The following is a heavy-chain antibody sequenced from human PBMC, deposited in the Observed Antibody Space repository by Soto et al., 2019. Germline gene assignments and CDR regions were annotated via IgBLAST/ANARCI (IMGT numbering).Heavy chain of an antibody. CDR3: ARAPSGSYPEFDY. CDR1: GFIFSSYT. Sequence: PGGSLRLSCAASGFIFSSYTMHWVRQAPGKGLEWVGVITYDGSNQYYADSVKGRFTISRDNSRNMLFLQMNSLRPDDTAVYYYARAPSGSYPEFDYWGQGTLVTVSS. J-gene: IGHJ4*02. CDR2: ITYDGSNQ. D-gene: IGHD1-26*01. V-gene: IGHV3-30-3*01.